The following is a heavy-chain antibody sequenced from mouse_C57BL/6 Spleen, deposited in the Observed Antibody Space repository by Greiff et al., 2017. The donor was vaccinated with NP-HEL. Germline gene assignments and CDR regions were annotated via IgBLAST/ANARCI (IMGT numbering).Heavy chain of an antibody. CDR3: ARKGLRRESAMDY. Sequence: QVQLQQPGAELVKPGASVKMSCKASGYTFTSYWITWVKLRPGQGLEWIGDIYPGSGSTNYNEKFKSKATLTVDTSSSTAYMQLSSLTSEDSAVYYCARKGLRRESAMDYWGQGTSVTVSS. V-gene: IGHV1-55*01. J-gene: IGHJ4*01. D-gene: IGHD2-2*01. CDR2: IYPGSGST. CDR1: GYTFTSYW.